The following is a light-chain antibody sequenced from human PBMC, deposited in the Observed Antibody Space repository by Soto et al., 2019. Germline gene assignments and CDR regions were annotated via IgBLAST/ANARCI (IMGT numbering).Light chain of an antibody. CDR2: RGT. V-gene: IGLV2-23*01. CDR3: CSSAPESTYV. J-gene: IGLJ1*01. CDR1: SNDVGAYDS. Sequence: ALAQPASVSESPGQSITTSCTGTSNDVGAYDSVSWYQQHPHKAPQVIIYRGTQRPSGAFNRFSASTSGNAASLTISGLQADDEADYFCCSSAPESTYVCGTGTKVTVL.